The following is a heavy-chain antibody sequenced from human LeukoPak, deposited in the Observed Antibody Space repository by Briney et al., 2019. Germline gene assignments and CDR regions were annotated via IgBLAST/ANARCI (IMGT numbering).Heavy chain of an antibody. J-gene: IGHJ6*02. CDR1: GFTFSSYS. Sequence: GGSLRLSCAASGFTFSSYSMNWVRQAPGKGLEWVAVISYDGSNKYYADSVKGRFTISRDNSKNTLYLQMNSLRAEDTAVYYCARDGGWELLSPYGMDVWGQGTTVTVSS. CDR3: ARDGGWELLSPYGMDV. V-gene: IGHV3-30*03. D-gene: IGHD1-26*01. CDR2: ISYDGSNK.